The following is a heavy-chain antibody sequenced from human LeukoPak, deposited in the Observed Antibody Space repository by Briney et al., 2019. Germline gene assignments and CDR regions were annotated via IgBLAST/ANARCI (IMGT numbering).Heavy chain of an antibody. CDR3: AREYYYDSSGYRYYYYGMDV. D-gene: IGHD3-22*01. CDR2: ISAYNGNT. V-gene: IGHV1-18*01. CDR1: GYTFTSYD. Sequence: ASVKVSCKASGYTFTSYDINWVRQAPGQGLEWMGWISAYNGNTNYAQKLQGRVTMTTDTSTSTAYMELRSLRSDDTAVYYCAREYYYDSSGYRYYYYGMDVWGQGTTVTVSS. J-gene: IGHJ6*02.